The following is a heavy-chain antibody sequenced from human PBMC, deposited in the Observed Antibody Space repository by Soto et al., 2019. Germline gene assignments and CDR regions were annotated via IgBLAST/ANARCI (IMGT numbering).Heavy chain of an antibody. J-gene: IGHJ6*02. CDR3: ARLPHGELTYYSYGLDV. CDR2: IYPADSDT. D-gene: IGHD1-7*01. Sequence: PGESLKISCKGSGYIFVNYWICCFRQMPEKGLEWMGIIYPADSDTKYSPSFQGQVTISADKSISTAFLQWSSLKASDTAMYYCARLPHGELTYYSYGLDVWGQGTTVTVSS. V-gene: IGHV5-51*01. CDR1: GYIFVNYW.